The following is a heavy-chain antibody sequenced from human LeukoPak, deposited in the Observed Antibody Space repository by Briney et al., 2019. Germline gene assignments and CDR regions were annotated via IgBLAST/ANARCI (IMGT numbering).Heavy chain of an antibody. CDR2: INPNSGGT. CDR1: GYTFTGYY. Sequence: ASVTVSCKASGYTFTGYYMHWVRQAPGQGLEWMGWINPNSGGTNYAQKFQGTVTMTRDTSISTAYMELSRLRSDDTAVYYCARVGLLWFGYGMDVWGPGTPVTVSS. CDR3: ARVGLLWFGYGMDV. J-gene: IGHJ6*02. D-gene: IGHD3-10*01. V-gene: IGHV1-2*02.